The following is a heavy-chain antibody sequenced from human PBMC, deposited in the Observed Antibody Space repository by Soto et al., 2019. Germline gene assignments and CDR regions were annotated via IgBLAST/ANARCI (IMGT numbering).Heavy chain of an antibody. V-gene: IGHV4-59*01. D-gene: IGHD3-9*01. CDR2: IYYSGST. CDR1: GGSISSYY. CDR3: ARLKGDILTGRKQTIFDY. Sequence: SETLSLTCTVSGGSISSYYWSWIRQPPGKGLEWIGYIYYSGSTNYNPSLKSRVTISVDTSKNQFSLKLSSVTAADTAVYYCARLKGDILTGRKQTIFDYWGQGTLVTVSS. J-gene: IGHJ4*02.